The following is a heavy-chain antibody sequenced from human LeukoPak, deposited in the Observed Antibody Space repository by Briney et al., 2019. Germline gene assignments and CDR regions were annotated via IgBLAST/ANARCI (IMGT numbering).Heavy chain of an antibody. CDR3: ARVGGSSRPLGAFDI. J-gene: IGHJ3*02. D-gene: IGHD2-2*01. CDR2: IYYSGST. CDR1: GGSISSYY. V-gene: IGHV4-59*01. Sequence: SETLSLTCTVSGGSISSYYWSWIRQPPGKGLEWIGYIYYSGSTNYNPSLKSRVTISVDTSKNQFSLKLSSVTAADTAVYYCARVGGSSRPLGAFDIWGQGTMVTVSS.